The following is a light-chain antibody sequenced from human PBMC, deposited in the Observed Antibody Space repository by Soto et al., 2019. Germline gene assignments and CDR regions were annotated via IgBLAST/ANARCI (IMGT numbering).Light chain of an antibody. CDR1: ESVSSY. CDR3: QQYGSSRGVT. V-gene: IGKV3-20*01. CDR2: DAS. J-gene: IGKJ5*01. Sequence: EIVLTQSPSTLSLSPGERATLSCRASESVSSYLAWYQQKPGQAPRLLIYDASNRATGIPARFSGSGSGTDFTLTINRLEPEDFAVYYCQQYGSSRGVTFGQGRRLAIK.